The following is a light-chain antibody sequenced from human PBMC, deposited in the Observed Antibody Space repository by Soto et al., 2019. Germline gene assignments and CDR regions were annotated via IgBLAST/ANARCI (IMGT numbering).Light chain of an antibody. J-gene: IGKJ1*01. V-gene: IGKV3-15*01. CDR1: QSVSTN. Sequence: EILMTQSPATLSVSPGDRATLSCRASQSVSTNLAWYQQRPGQAPRLLIYGASTRATGIPARFSGSGSGTEFTLTISSLPSADFAVYYCQQYTNRPPWTFGQGTKVDLK. CDR3: QQYTNRPPWT. CDR2: GAS.